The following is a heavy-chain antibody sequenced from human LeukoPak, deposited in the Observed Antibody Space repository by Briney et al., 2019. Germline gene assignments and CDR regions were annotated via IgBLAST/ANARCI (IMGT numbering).Heavy chain of an antibody. CDR1: SDSIGNYY. J-gene: IGHJ5*02. V-gene: IGHV4-59*01. Sequence: SETLSLTCTVSSDSIGNYYWTWIRQSPGKRLEWLGYYSSTGDSEYNPSLKSRVTMSVDMSKNQFSLKLTSVTAADTAVYFCARGYYWNYGWFDPWGQGTLVTVSS. CDR2: YSSTGDS. D-gene: IGHD1-7*01. CDR3: ARGYYWNYGWFDP.